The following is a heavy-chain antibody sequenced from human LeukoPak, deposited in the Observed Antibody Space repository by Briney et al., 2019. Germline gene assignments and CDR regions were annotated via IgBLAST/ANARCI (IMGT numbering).Heavy chain of an antibody. CDR3: AREDNSYYYDSSGTPFDY. CDR2: ISAYNGNT. J-gene: IGHJ4*02. CDR1: GYTFTSYG. V-gene: IGHV1-18*01. D-gene: IGHD3-22*01. Sequence: GASVKVSCKASGYTFTSYGISWVRQAPGQGLEWMGWISAYNGNTNYAQKLQGRVTMTTDTSTSTAYMELRSLRSDDTAVYYCAREDNSYYYDSSGTPFDYWGQGTLVTVSS.